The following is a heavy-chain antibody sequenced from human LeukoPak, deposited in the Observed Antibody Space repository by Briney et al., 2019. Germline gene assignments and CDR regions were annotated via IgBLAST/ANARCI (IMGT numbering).Heavy chain of an antibody. CDR1: GGSISSFY. CDR3: ARCSSTSWSFDY. Sequence: PSETLSLTCTVSGGSISSFYWSWIRQPPGKELEWIGYISYSGSTNYNPSLKSRVTISVDTSKNQFSLKLSSVTAADTAVYYCARCSSTSWSFDYWGQGTLVTVSS. CDR2: ISYSGST. J-gene: IGHJ4*02. V-gene: IGHV4-59*01. D-gene: IGHD2-2*01.